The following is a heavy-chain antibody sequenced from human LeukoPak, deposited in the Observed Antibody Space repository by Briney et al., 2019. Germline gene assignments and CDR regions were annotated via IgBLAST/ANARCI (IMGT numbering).Heavy chain of an antibody. J-gene: IGHJ5*02. V-gene: IGHV1-46*01. CDR3: ASAPGLRFLEWLSGS. D-gene: IGHD3-3*01. CDR2: INPSGGST. CDR1: GYTFTSYY. Sequence: GASVKVSCKASGYTFTSYYMHWVRQAPGQGLEWMGIINPSGGSTSYAQKFQGRVTMTRDMSTSTVYMELSSLRSEDTAVYYCASAPGLRFLEWLSGSWGQGTLVTVS.